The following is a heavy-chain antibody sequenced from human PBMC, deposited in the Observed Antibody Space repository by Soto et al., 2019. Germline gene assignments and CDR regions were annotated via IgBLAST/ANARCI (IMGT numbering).Heavy chain of an antibody. D-gene: IGHD3-3*01. J-gene: IGHJ4*02. CDR3: TTDALRFLEWLSY. CDR1: GLTFSKAW. CDR2: IKSKTDGGTT. V-gene: IGHV3-15*01. Sequence: EVQLVESGGGLVKPGGSLRLSCAASGLTFSKAWMSWVRQAPGKGLEWVGRIKSKTDGGTTDYAAPVKGRFTITRDDSKNTLYLQMNSLKPEDTAVYYCTTDALRFLEWLSYWGQGTLVTVSS.